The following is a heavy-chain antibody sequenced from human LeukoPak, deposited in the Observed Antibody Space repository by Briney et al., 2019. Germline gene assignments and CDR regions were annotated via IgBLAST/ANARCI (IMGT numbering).Heavy chain of an antibody. CDR2: ISAYNGNT. Sequence: GASVKVSCKASGYTFTSYAISWVRQAPGQGLEWMGWISAYNGNTNYAQKLQGRVTMTTDTSTTTAYMDLRSLRSDDTAVYYCARDGNFPSSGYYSAYAFDIWGQGTMVTVSS. CDR1: GYTFTSYA. J-gene: IGHJ3*02. V-gene: IGHV1-18*01. D-gene: IGHD3-22*01. CDR3: ARDGNFPSSGYYSAYAFDI.